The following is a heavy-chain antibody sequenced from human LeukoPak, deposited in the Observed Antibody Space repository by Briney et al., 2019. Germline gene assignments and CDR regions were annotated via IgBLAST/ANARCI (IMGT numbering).Heavy chain of an antibody. CDR3: AKDSTFAVAGYFDY. V-gene: IGHV3-9*01. CDR1: GFTFDDYA. CDR2: ISWNSGSI. Sequence: GGSLRLSCAASGFTFDDYAMYWVRQAPGKGLEWVSGISWNSGSIGYADSVKGRFTISRDNAKNSLYLQMNSLRAEDTALYYCAKDSTFAVAGYFDYWGQGTLVTVSS. D-gene: IGHD6-19*01. J-gene: IGHJ4*02.